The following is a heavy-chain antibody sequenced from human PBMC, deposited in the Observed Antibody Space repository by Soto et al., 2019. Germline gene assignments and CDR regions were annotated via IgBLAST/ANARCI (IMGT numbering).Heavy chain of an antibody. J-gene: IGHJ3*01. D-gene: IGHD3-22*01. CDR2: IIAILGKA. CDR1: GGTFSSYA. V-gene: IGHV1-69*01. CDR3: ARERGGAIIVGVTGTFDV. Sequence: QVQLVQSGAVVKKPASSVKVSCMASGGTFSSYAISRVRQTPRQGLVWMAGIIAILGKANYAEKFQGRVTTTSDESTSTAYMELSSLRSEDPAVYYCARERGGAIIVGVTGTFDVLGQGTLGTVSS.